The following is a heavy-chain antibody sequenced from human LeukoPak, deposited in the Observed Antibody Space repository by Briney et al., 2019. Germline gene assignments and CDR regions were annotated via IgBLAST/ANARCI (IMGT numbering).Heavy chain of an antibody. D-gene: IGHD3-22*01. CDR1: GFTFSSYE. CDR3: ARVASEIVVVTRRS. CDR2: ISSSGSTI. Sequence: GGSLRLSCAASGFTFSSYEMNWFRQAPGKGLEWVSYISSSGSTIYYADSVKGRFTISRDNAKNSLYLQMNSLRAEDTAVYYCARVASEIVVVTRRSWGQGTLVTVSS. V-gene: IGHV3-48*03. J-gene: IGHJ4*02.